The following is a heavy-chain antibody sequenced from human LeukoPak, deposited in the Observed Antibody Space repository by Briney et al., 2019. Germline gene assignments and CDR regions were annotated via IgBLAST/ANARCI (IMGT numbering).Heavy chain of an antibody. D-gene: IGHD6-13*01. CDR3: ARDKEQQLDEYYYYYMDV. Sequence: ASVKVSCKASGGTFSSYAISWVRQAPGQGLEWMGGIIPIFGTANYAQKFQGRVTITADESTSTAYMELSSLRSEDTAVYYCARDKEQQLDEYYYYYMDVWGKGTTVTISS. V-gene: IGHV1-69*13. CDR1: GGTFSSYA. J-gene: IGHJ6*03. CDR2: IIPIFGTA.